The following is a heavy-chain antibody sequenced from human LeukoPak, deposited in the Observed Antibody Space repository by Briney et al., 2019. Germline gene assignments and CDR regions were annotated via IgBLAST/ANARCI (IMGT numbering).Heavy chain of an antibody. CDR3: ARGGSYSNYAPGMDV. CDR1: GFTFSSYS. V-gene: IGHV3-21*01. CDR2: ISSSSSYI. Sequence: GGSLRLSCAASGFTFSSYSMNWLRQAPGKGLEWVSSISSSSSYIYYADSVKGRFTISRDNAKNSLYLQMNSLRDEDTDVYYCARGGSYSNYAPGMDVWGKGTTVTVSS. D-gene: IGHD4-11*01. J-gene: IGHJ6*04.